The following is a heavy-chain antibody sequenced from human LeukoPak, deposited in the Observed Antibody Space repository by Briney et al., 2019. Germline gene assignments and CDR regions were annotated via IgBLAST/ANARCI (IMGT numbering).Heavy chain of an antibody. J-gene: IGHJ6*03. V-gene: IGHV1-18*01. CDR1: GYTFTSYG. D-gene: IGHD3-3*01. CDR3: ARERSDITIFGVVIPRYYMDV. Sequence: GASVKVSCKASGYTFTSYGISWVRQAPGQGLEWMGWTSAYNGNTNYAQKLQGRVTMTTDTSTSTAYMELRSLRSDDTAVYYCARERSDITIFGVVIPRYYMDVWGKGTTVTVSS. CDR2: TSAYNGNT.